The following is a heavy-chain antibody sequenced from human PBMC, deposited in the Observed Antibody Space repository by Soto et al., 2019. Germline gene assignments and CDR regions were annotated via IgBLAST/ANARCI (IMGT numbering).Heavy chain of an antibody. J-gene: IGHJ4*02. CDR1: GFIFSNYA. CDR3: AQDPSGCCPAYFFYGQ. D-gene: IGHD2-21*01. Sequence: EVQLLESGGGLIQPGESLRLSCAASGFIFSNYAMGWVRQAPGKGLEWVSAISGSGSHTYYADSVRGRFTVSRDNSKNTLFLQKNSPKAEDTAIYYCAQDPSGCCPAYFFYGQWGQGTLVTVSS. CDR2: ISGSGSHT. V-gene: IGHV3-23*01.